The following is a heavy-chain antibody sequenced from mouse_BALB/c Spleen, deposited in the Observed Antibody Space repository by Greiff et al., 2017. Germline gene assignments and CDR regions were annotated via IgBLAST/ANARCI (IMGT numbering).Heavy chain of an antibody. J-gene: IGHJ2*01. V-gene: IGHV5-17*02. CDR1: GFTFSSFG. CDR3: ARSPIYYYGSSLDY. D-gene: IGHD1-1*01. Sequence: EVNLVESGGGLVQPGGSRKLSCAASGFTFSSFGMHWVRQAPEKGLEWVAYISSGSSTIYYADTVKGRFTISRDNPKNTLFLQMTSLRSEDTAMYYCARSPIYYYGSSLDYWGQGTTLTVSS. CDR2: ISSGSSTI.